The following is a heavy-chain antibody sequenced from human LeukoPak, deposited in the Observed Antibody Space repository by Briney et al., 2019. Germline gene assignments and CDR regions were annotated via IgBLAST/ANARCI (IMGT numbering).Heavy chain of an antibody. V-gene: IGHV3-23*01. CDR3: ARDRSVRYFDY. D-gene: IGHD2-15*01. Sequence: PAGSLRLSCAASGFTFSSYAMSWVRQAPGKGLEWVSAIGASGDNTFYADSVKGRFTISRDNSQNTLYLQMNSLRAEDTAVYYCARDRSVRYFDYWGQGALVTVSS. J-gene: IGHJ4*02. CDR1: GFTFSSYA. CDR2: IGASGDNT.